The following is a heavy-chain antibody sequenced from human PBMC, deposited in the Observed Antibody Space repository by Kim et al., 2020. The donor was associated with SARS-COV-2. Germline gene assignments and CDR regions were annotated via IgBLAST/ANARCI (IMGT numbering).Heavy chain of an antibody. V-gene: IGHV3-74*01. D-gene: IGHD3-10*01. CDR3: FRGGVDF. J-gene: IGHJ4*02. CDR2: AGTST. Sequence: AGTSTSYPDSLKARFAISRDNSKNPRYLQMNSRRTEDTAVYYCFRGGVDFWGQGTLVTVSS.